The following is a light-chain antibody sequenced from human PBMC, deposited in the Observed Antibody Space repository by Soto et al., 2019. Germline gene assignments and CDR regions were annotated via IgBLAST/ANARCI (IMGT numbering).Light chain of an antibody. J-gene: IGKJ5*01. CDR3: QQTYSNLSIT. CDR1: ESIARH. V-gene: IGKV1-39*01. CDR2: AAS. Sequence: DIQMTQSPSSLSASVGDRVTITCRASESIARHLSWYQQKPGKAPKLLIYAASSLQNGVPSRFRGGGSGTDFTLTISNLQPEDFATYYCQQTYSNLSITFGQGTRLEMK.